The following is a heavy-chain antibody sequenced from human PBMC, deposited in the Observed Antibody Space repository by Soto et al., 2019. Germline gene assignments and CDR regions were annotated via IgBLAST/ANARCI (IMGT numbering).Heavy chain of an antibody. J-gene: IGHJ6*02. V-gene: IGHV4-30-4*01. CDR2: IYYSGST. CDR3: ARDQGALNDYGDYYYYYGMDV. Sequence: KPSETLSLTCTVSGGSISRGDYYWSWIRQPPGKGLEWIGYIYYSGSTYYNPSLKSRVTISVDTSKNQFSLKLSSVTAADTAVYYCARDQGALNDYGDYYYYYGMDVWGQGTTVTVSS. D-gene: IGHD4-17*01. CDR1: GGSISRGDYY.